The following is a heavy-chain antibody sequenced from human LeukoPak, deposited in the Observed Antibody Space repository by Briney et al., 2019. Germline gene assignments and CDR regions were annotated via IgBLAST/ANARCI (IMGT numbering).Heavy chain of an antibody. CDR1: GFTFSSYW. CDR3: AAMGPLAGYFDY. Sequence: PGESLRLSCAASGFTFSSYWVSWVRQAPGKGLEWVANIKQDGSEKYYVDSVKGRFTISRDNAKNSLYLQMNSLRAEDTAVYYCAAMGPLAGYFDYWGQGTLVTVSS. CDR2: IKQDGSEK. V-gene: IGHV3-7*01. J-gene: IGHJ4*02. D-gene: IGHD3-3*02.